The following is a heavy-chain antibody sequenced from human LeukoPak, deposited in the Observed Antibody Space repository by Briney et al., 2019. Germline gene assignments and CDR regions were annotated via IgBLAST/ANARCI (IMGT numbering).Heavy chain of an antibody. CDR1: GFTFSSYW. V-gene: IGHV3-7*01. J-gene: IGHJ6*03. Sequence: PGGSLRLSCAASGFTFSSYWMSWVRQAPGKGLEWVANIKQDGSEKYYVDSVKGRFTISRDNAKNSLYLQMNSLRAEDTAVYYCARDFGAKVPAATSYYYYYMDVWGKGTTVTVSS. D-gene: IGHD2-2*01. CDR3: ARDFGAKVPAATSYYYYYMDV. CDR2: IKQDGSEK.